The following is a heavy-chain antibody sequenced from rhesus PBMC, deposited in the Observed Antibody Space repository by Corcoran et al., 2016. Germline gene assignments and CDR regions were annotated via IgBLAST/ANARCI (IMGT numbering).Heavy chain of an antibody. J-gene: IGHJ5-1*01. CDR3: ARLRRNYYDSGYYNNRFDV. CDR2: INGNRGRT. D-gene: IGHD3-28*01. V-gene: IGHV4-80*01. CDR1: GASISGYW. Sequence: QVQLQESGPGLVKPSETLSLTCAVSGASISGYWWSWIRQPPGKGLEWIGEINGNRGRTHHHPHLQSRVTISRDASKNQFSLKLSSVTAADTAVYYCARLRRNYYDSGYYNNRFDVWGPGVLVTVSS.